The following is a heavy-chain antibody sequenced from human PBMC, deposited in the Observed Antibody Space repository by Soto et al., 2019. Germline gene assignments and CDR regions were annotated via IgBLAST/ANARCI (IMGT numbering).Heavy chain of an antibody. J-gene: IGHJ3*01. CDR3: ARVSGGPEGNAFDF. CDR2: ISSSGSTI. V-gene: IGHV3-48*03. Sequence: GGSLRLSCAASGFTFRSYEMNWVRQAPGKGLEWVSYISSSGSTIYYADSVKGRFTISRDNAKNSLYLQMNSLRAEDTAVYSCARVSGGPEGNAFDFWGQGTMVTVSS. D-gene: IGHD3-10*01. CDR1: GFTFRSYE.